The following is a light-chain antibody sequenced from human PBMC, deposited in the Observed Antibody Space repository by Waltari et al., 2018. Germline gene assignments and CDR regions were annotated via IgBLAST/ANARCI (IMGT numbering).Light chain of an antibody. CDR2: DVF. Sequence: QSALTQPRSVSGSPGQSVTISCTGTSSDVGAYSYVSWYQQHPGKAPKLIIYDVFERPSGVPDRFSGSKSGNTASLTVSGLQAEDEAEYYCCSYAGSYTFVFGTGTKVTVL. J-gene: IGLJ1*01. CDR1: SSDVGAYSY. V-gene: IGLV2-11*01. CDR3: CSYAGSYTFV.